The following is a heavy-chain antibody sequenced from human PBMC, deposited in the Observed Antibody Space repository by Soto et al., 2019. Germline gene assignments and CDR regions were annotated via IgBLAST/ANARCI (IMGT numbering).Heavy chain of an antibody. V-gene: IGHV4-31*03. CDR1: GGSISSGGYY. CDR3: ARGTGFDYYYYGMDV. Sequence: QVQLQESGPGLVKPSQTLSLTCTVSGGSISSGGYYWSWIRQHPGKGLEWIGYIYYSGSTYYNPSLKRRVTISVDPSKNQFSLKRSSVTAADTAVYYCARGTGFDYYYYGMDVWGQGTTVTVSS. CDR2: IYYSGST. D-gene: IGHD6-25*01. J-gene: IGHJ6*02.